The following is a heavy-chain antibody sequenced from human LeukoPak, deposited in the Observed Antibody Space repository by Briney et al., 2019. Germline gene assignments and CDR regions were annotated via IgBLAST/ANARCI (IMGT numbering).Heavy chain of an antibody. D-gene: IGHD3-22*01. J-gene: IGHJ4*02. CDR3: ARNYHDSSGYSPFFDY. V-gene: IGHV3-23*01. Sequence: GGSLRLSCATSGFTSHSYAMSWVRQAPGKGLEWVSAINGGGDVTYYADSVQGRFFFSRDNAKNTLYLQLNSLRAEDTAVYYCARNYHDSSGYSPFFDYWGQGTLVTVSS. CDR1: GFTSHSYA. CDR2: INGGGDVT.